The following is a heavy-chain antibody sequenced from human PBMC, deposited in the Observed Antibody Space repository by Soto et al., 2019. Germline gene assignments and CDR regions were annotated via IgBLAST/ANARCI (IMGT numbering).Heavy chain of an antibody. CDR1: GGSVSSGSYY. CDR3: AREADCTNGVCYQYGMDV. V-gene: IGHV4-61*01. CDR2: IYYSGST. D-gene: IGHD2-8*01. Sequence: SETLSLTCTVSGGSVSSGSYYWSWIRQPPGKGLEWIGYIYYSGSTNYNPSLKSRVTISVDTSKNQFSLKLSSVTAADTAVYYCAREADCTNGVCYQYGMDVWGQGTTVTASS. J-gene: IGHJ6*02.